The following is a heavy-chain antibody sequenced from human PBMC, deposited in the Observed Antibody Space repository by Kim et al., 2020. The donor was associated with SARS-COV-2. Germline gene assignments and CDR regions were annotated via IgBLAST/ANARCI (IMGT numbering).Heavy chain of an antibody. Sequence: SVKVSCKASGDTFSSYAISWVRQAPGQGLEWMGRIIPNLGIATYAQNFQGRFTFTADKSMSTAYMELSSLRSEDTAVYYCATRAYSYGRDAFDIWGQGTMVTVSS. V-gene: IGHV1-69*04. CDR1: GDTFSSYA. J-gene: IGHJ3*02. CDR3: ATRAYSYGRDAFDI. D-gene: IGHD5-18*01. CDR2: IIPNLGIA.